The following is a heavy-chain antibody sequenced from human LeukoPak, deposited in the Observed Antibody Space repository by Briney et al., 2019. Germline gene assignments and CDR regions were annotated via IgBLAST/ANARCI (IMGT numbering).Heavy chain of an antibody. Sequence: GGSLRLSCATSGFTFSSSAMSWVRQPPGKGLAWVSTISGSGGGTYYADSVKGRFTISRDNSKDTLYLQMNSLRVEDTALYYCARDSSGYQGFDLWGRGTLVTVSS. CDR2: ISGSGGGT. CDR3: ARDSSGYQGFDL. CDR1: GFTFSSSA. J-gene: IGHJ2*01. D-gene: IGHD3-22*01. V-gene: IGHV3-23*01.